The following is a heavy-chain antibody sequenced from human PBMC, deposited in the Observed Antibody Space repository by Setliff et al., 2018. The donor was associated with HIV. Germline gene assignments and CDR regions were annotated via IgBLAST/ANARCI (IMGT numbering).Heavy chain of an antibody. CDR3: ARHGAWDAFDI. Sequence: SETLSLTCTVSGDSITSNDDYWGWIRQPPGKGLQWIGIVHYNGRAYYDPSLKSRVSISVDSSQTHFSLKLSSVTAADTAVYYCARHGAWDAFDIWGQGTMVTVSS. D-gene: IGHD3-16*01. CDR1: GDSITSNDDY. V-gene: IGHV4-39*01. J-gene: IGHJ3*02. CDR2: VHYNGRA.